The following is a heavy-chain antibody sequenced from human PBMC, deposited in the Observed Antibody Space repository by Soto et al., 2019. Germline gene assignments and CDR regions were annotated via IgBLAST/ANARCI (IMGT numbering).Heavy chain of an antibody. Sequence: QVQLVQSGPEVKNPGASVKVSCKASGYKFTNFGIAWIRQAPGQGLEWMGRISVYNGDTTFAQNFQDRVTLTTDTSTSTAYMELRSLRSDDTAVYYCARAEYYYDSSGYYLLFYFDYWGQGNLVTVSS. CDR2: ISVYNGDT. J-gene: IGHJ4*02. D-gene: IGHD3-22*01. V-gene: IGHV1-18*01. CDR3: ARAEYYYDSSGYYLLFYFDY. CDR1: GYKFTNFG.